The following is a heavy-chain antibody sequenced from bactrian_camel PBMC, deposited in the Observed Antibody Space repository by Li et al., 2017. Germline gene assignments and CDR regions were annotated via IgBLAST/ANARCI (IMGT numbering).Heavy chain of an antibody. V-gene: IGHV3S40*01. J-gene: IGHJ6*01. CDR3: LAVSGY. CDR1: GFTFSNYD. D-gene: IGHD1*01. CDR2: IYTGGSPA. Sequence: DVQLVESGGGLVQPGGSLRLSCVASGFTFSNYDMSWVRQAPGKGLEWVSNIYTGGSPADYSDSVKGRFTISLDHAKNVLYLQMNNLEPEDTAVYYCLAVSGYWGQGTQVTVS.